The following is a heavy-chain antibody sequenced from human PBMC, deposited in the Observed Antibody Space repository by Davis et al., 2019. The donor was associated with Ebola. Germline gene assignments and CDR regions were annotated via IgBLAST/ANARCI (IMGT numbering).Heavy chain of an antibody. CDR1: GGSFSGYY. CDR2: FYYSGST. CDR3: ARIGLVLNAFDI. Sequence: SETLSLTCAVYGGSFSGYYWSWIRQPPGKGLEWIGYFYYSGSTNYNPSLKSRVTISVDTSKNQFSLKLSSVTAADTAVYYCARIGLVLNAFDIWGQGTMVTVSS. D-gene: IGHD6-19*01. V-gene: IGHV4-59*01. J-gene: IGHJ3*02.